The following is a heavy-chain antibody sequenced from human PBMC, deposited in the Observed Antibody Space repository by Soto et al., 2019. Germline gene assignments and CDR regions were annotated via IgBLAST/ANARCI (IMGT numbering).Heavy chain of an antibody. D-gene: IGHD3-22*01. CDR3: ATMNGYFEY. Sequence: XGCLRLSGAGSGFGVSSFSMSGVRQAPGKGLEWISVISRTVDSPKYADSVKGRFTISRDNFKNTLYLQMNSLRAEDTAMYYCATMNGYFEYWGQRTPVTVSS. CDR2: ISRTVDSP. J-gene: IGHJ4*02. CDR1: GFGVSSFS. V-gene: IGHV3-23*01.